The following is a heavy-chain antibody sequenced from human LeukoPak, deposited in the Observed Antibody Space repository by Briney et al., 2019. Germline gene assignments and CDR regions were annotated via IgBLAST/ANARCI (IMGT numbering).Heavy chain of an antibody. CDR2: INATSGGT. J-gene: IGHJ6*03. V-gene: IGHV1-2*02. CDR3: ARGCTTPAVISYYYYDYMDV. D-gene: IGHD3-16*02. Sequence: AALKASSTASGYTSTAYFMHSGRQAPGPRGGWRGWINATSGGTESTKKFRGSVNITWETTSSTAYMELSRLRSDDTAVYYCARGCTTPAVISYYYYDYMDVWGKGTTVTVSS. CDR1: GYTSTAYF.